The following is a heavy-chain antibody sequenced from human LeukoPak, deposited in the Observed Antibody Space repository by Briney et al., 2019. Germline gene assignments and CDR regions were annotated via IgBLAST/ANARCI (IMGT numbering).Heavy chain of an antibody. V-gene: IGHV1-18*01. J-gene: IGHJ6*02. Sequence: ASVKVSCKASGYSFHNYGITWVRPAPGQGIDWMGWISTHNGDTKYAEKFQGRVTVTTDTSTRTAYLELRSLRSDDTAVYYCARGPGIATTASAPYFYGMDVWGQGTTVTVSS. CDR2: ISTHNGDT. CDR3: ARGPGIATTASAPYFYGMDV. D-gene: IGHD6-13*01. CDR1: GYSFHNYG.